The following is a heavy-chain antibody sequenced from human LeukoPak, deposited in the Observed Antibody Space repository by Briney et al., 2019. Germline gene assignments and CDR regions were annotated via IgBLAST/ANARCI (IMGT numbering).Heavy chain of an antibody. D-gene: IGHD2-15*01. CDR1: GESLNSYY. J-gene: IGHJ4*02. CDR2: IYESGST. CDR3: ARGAWATRLGS. Sequence: SETLSLTCAVYGESLNSYYWSWIRQPPGKGLEWIGEIYESGSTEYNPSLKSRVTISMVPSKQQFSLSLTSVTAADTAVYYCARGAWATRLGSWGLGAPVIVSS. V-gene: IGHV4-34*01.